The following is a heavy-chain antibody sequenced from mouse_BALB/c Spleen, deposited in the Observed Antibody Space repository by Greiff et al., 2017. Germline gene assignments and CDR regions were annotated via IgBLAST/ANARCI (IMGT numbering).Heavy chain of an antibody. V-gene: IGHV2-2*02. J-gene: IGHJ3*01. CDR2: IWSGGST. CDR1: GFSLTSYG. CDR3: ARNSDYGNYEAWFAY. D-gene: IGHD2-1*01. Sequence: QVQLQQSGPGLVQPSQSLSITCTVSGFSLTSYGVHWVRQSPGKGLEWLGVIWSGGSTDYNAAFISRLSISKDNSKSQVFFKMNSLQANDTAIYYCARNSDYGNYEAWFAYWGQGTLVTVSA.